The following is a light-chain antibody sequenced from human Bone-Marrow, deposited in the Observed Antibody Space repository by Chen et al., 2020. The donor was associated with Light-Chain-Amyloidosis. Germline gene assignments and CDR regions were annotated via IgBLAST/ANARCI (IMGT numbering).Light chain of an antibody. CDR2: DAS. Sequence: EVVLTQSPATLSLSPGERATLSCRASQTISTHLVWYQQKPGQVPRLLIYDASTSATGLPASFSGSGSGTDFTLSISSLEAEDFAVYYCQHRGGWPPLSFGGGTKIEIK. J-gene: IGKJ4*01. CDR3: QHRGGWPPLS. V-gene: IGKV3-11*01. CDR1: QTISTH.